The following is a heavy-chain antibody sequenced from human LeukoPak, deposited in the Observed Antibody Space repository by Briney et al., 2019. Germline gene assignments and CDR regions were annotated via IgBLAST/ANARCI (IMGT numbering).Heavy chain of an antibody. D-gene: IGHD3-10*01. Sequence: PGGSLRLSCAASGFTFSDYYMSWIRQAPGKGLEWASYISSSSSYTNYADSVKGRFTISRDNAKNSLYLQMNSLRAEDTAVYYCARDRLLLWFGTKYYYYGMDVWGKGTTVTVSS. CDR3: ARDRLLLWFGTKYYYYGMDV. V-gene: IGHV3-11*06. CDR1: GFTFSDYY. CDR2: ISSSSSYT. J-gene: IGHJ6*04.